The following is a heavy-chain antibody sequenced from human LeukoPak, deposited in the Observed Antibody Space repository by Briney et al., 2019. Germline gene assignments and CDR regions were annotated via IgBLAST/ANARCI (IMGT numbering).Heavy chain of an antibody. J-gene: IGHJ4*02. CDR1: GGSISSSSYY. Sequence: SETLSLTCTVSGGSISSSSYYWGWIRQPPGKGLEWIGSIYYSGSTYYNPSLKSRVTISVDTSKNQFSLKLSSVTAADTAVYYCAKVHSSSAEIFDYWGQGTLVTVSS. V-gene: IGHV4-39*01. CDR2: IYYSGST. D-gene: IGHD6-6*01. CDR3: AKVHSSSAEIFDY.